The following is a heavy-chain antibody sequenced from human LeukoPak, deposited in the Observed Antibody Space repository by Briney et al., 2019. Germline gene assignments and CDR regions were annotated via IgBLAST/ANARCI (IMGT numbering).Heavy chain of an antibody. V-gene: IGHV1-69*13. Sequence: ASVKVSCKASGDTFSSYAISWVRQAPGQGLEWMGGIIPIFGTANYAQKFQGRVTITADESTSTAYMELSSLRSEDTAVYYCARDRVYYGSGSYYNRYYYYYMDVWGKGTTVTISS. D-gene: IGHD3-10*01. CDR1: GDTFSSYA. CDR3: ARDRVYYGSGSYYNRYYYYYMDV. J-gene: IGHJ6*03. CDR2: IIPIFGTA.